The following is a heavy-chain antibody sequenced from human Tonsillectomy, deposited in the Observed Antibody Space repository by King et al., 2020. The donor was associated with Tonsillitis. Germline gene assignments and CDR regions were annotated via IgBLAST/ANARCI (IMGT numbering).Heavy chain of an antibody. CDR3: TALLTVASLQPGY. Sequence: VQLVESGGGLVKPGGSLRLSCADSGFTFTNAWLSWVRQAPGKGLEWVGRIKSEIDGVTTDYAAPVKGRFTITTDDSKTTLYLQMNSLKTEDTSVYDCTALLTVASLQPGYWGQGTLVTVSS. CDR1: GFTFTNAW. V-gene: IGHV3-15*01. J-gene: IGHJ4*02. CDR2: IKSEIDGVTT. D-gene: IGHD2-15*01.